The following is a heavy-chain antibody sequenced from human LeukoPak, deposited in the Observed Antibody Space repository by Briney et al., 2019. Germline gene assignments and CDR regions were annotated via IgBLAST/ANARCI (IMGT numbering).Heavy chain of an antibody. CDR2: ISWNSGSI. D-gene: IGHD5-18*01. Sequence: PGGSLRLSCAASGFTFDDYAMHWVRQAPGKGLEWVSGISWNSGSIGYADSVKGRFTISRDNAKNSLYLQMNSLRAEDTAVYYCARGGGLIQLWPWGAFDIWGQGTMVTVSS. CDR3: ARGGGLIQLWPWGAFDI. CDR1: GFTFDDYA. J-gene: IGHJ3*02. V-gene: IGHV3-9*01.